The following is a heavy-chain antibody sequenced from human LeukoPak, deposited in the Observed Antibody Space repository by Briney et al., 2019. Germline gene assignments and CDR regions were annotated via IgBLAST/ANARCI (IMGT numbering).Heavy chain of an antibody. CDR3: VTYTHYDSSGYSYQAFDI. J-gene: IGHJ3*02. V-gene: IGHV3-53*01. Sequence: GSLRLSCAASGFTVSSNYMSWVRQAPGKGLEWVSVIYSGGSTYYADSVKGRFTISRDNSKNTLYLQMNSLRAEDTAVYYCVTYTHYDSSGYSYQAFDIWGQGTMVTVSS. D-gene: IGHD3-22*01. CDR2: IYSGGST. CDR1: GFTVSSNY.